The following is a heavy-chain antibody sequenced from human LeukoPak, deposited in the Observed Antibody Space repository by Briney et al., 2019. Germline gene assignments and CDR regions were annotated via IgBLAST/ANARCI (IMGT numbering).Heavy chain of an antibody. CDR2: INWNGGST. CDR1: GFTFADYG. Sequence: GGSLRLSCAASGFTFADYGMSWVRQAPGKGLEWVSGINWNGGSTGYVDSVKGRFTISRDNAKKSLYLQMNNLRAEDTASYYCAKWANYDFWSGYFDSWGQGTLAMVSS. CDR3: AKWANYDFWSGYFDS. J-gene: IGHJ4*02. V-gene: IGHV3-20*04. D-gene: IGHD3-3*01.